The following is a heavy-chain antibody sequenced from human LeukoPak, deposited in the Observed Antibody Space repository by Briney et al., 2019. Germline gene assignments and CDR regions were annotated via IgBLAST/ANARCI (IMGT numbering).Heavy chain of an antibody. CDR2: ISSSSSYI. D-gene: IGHD3-3*01. J-gene: IGHJ5*02. CDR3: ARGAGTIFGVVIKRNWFDP. Sequence: GGSLRLSCAASGFTFSSYSMNWVRQAPGKGLEWVSSISSSSSYIYYADSVKGRFTISRDNAKNSLYLQMNSLRAEDTAVYYCARGAGTIFGVVIKRNWFDPWGQGTLVTVSS. V-gene: IGHV3-21*04. CDR1: GFTFSSYS.